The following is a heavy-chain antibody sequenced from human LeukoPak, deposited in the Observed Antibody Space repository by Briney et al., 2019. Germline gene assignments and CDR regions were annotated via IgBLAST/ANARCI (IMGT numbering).Heavy chain of an antibody. D-gene: IGHD1-26*01. Sequence: HPGGSLRLSCAASGFTFSSYAMSWVRQAPGKGLEWVSTISGGGGSTYYADSVKGWFTISRDNSRNTLYLQMNSLRAEDTAVYYCAKDMYGGSYIYYFDYWGQGTLVTVSS. CDR1: GFTFSSYA. CDR2: ISGGGGST. J-gene: IGHJ4*02. V-gene: IGHV3-23*01. CDR3: AKDMYGGSYIYYFDY.